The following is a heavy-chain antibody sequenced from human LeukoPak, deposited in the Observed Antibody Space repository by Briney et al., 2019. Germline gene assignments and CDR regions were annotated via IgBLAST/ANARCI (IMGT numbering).Heavy chain of an antibody. J-gene: IGHJ6*02. Sequence: GGSLRLSCAASGLTFSSYAMSWVRQAPGKGLEWVSAISGSGGSTYYADSVKGRFTISRDNSKNTLYLQMNSLRAEDTAVYYCAEQQLVPSGYYYYGMDVWGQGTTVTVSS. D-gene: IGHD6-13*01. V-gene: IGHV3-23*01. CDR2: ISGSGGST. CDR1: GLTFSSYA. CDR3: AEQQLVPSGYYYYGMDV.